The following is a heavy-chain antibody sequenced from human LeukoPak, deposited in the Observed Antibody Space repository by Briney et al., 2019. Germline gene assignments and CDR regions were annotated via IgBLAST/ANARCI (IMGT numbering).Heavy chain of an antibody. V-gene: IGHV1-69*13. J-gene: IGHJ5*02. D-gene: IGHD3-10*01. CDR2: INHIFGTA. Sequence: GGSVTVSCKASGGTFSSYAISGVRQAPGQGLEGMGGINHIFGTANYAQKFQGRVTITADESTSTAYMELSSLRSEDTAVYYCARGKGYYGSDHPYNWFDPWGQGTLVTVSS. CDR3: ARGKGYYGSDHPYNWFDP. CDR1: GGTFSSYA.